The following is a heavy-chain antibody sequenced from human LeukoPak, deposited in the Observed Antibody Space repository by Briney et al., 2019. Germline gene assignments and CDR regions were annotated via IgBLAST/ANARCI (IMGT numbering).Heavy chain of an antibody. CDR3: ARGSEYDF. Sequence: GASVKVSCKASGYTFTSYGISWVRQAPGQGLEWMGWINPNSGGTNYAQKFQGRVTMTRDTSISTAYMELSRLRSDDTAVYYCARGSEYDFWGQGTLVTVSS. J-gene: IGHJ4*02. D-gene: IGHD3-3*01. CDR2: INPNSGGT. CDR1: GYTFTSYG. V-gene: IGHV1-2*02.